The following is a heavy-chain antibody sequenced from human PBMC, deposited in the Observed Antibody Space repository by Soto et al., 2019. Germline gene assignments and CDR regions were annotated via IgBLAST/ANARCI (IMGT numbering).Heavy chain of an antibody. CDR2: ISYDGSNK. J-gene: IGHJ6*02. V-gene: IGHV3-30*18. CDR3: AKDRRTTVSYYYYGMDV. Sequence: HLGGSLRLSCAASGFTFSSYGMHWVRQAPGKGLEWVAVISYDGSNKYYADSVKGRFTISRDNSKNTLYLQMNSLRAEDTAVYYCAKDRRTTVSYYYYGMDVWGQGTTVTVSS. CDR1: GFTFSSYG. D-gene: IGHD4-4*01.